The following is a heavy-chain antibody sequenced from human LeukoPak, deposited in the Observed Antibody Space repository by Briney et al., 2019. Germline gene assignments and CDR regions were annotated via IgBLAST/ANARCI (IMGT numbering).Heavy chain of an antibody. CDR2: IYYSGST. CDR1: GGSISSYY. D-gene: IGHD6-13*01. Sequence: SETLSLTCTVSGGSISSYYWSWIRQPPGKGLEWIGYIYYSGSTNYNPSLKSRVTISVDTSKNQFSLKLSSVTAADTAVYYCARQIARYFDFWGQGTLVTVSS. CDR3: ARQIARYFDF. V-gene: IGHV4-59*08. J-gene: IGHJ4*02.